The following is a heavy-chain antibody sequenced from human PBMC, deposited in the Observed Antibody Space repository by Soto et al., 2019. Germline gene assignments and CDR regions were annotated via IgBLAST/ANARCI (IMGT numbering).Heavy chain of an antibody. Sequence: QVQLVQSGAEVKKSGSSVRVSCKASGGTFRSYAISWVRQAPGQGLEWIGGIIPIFGTANYAQKFQGRLTIIXXEXTXXAYMELSSLRSEDTAVYYCARSDYCGGDCYAFLDYWGQGTLVTGSS. J-gene: IGHJ4*02. CDR3: ARSDYCGGDCYAFLDY. CDR2: IIPIFGTA. V-gene: IGHV1-69*05. CDR1: GGTFRSYA. D-gene: IGHD2-21*02.